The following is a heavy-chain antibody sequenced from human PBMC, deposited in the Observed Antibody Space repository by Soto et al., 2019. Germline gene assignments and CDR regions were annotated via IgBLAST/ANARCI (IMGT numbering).Heavy chain of an antibody. V-gene: IGHV3-23*01. J-gene: IGHJ6*02. CDR2: ISGSGGST. Sequence: GGSLRLSCAASGFTFSSYAMSWVRQAPGKGLEGVSAISGSGGSTYYADSVKGRSTISRDNSKNTLYLQMNSLRAEDTAVYYCAKDLLWFGELLSGMDVWGQGTTVTSP. D-gene: IGHD3-10*01. CDR3: AKDLLWFGELLSGMDV. CDR1: GFTFSSYA.